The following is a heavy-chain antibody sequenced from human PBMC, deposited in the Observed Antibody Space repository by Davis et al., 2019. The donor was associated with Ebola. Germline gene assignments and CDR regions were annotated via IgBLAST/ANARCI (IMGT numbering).Heavy chain of an antibody. CDR2: IYTGDSDT. D-gene: IGHD2-8*02. CDR3: AILRRTITGMDDAFDI. V-gene: IGHV5-51*01. Sequence: GESLKISCKGSGYSFTSYWIGWVRQLPGKGLEWMGIIYTGDSDTRYSPSFRGQVTISADKSTKTAFLQWSSLRASDTAMYYSAILRRTITGMDDAFDIWGQGTMVTVSS. CDR1: GYSFTSYW. J-gene: IGHJ3*02.